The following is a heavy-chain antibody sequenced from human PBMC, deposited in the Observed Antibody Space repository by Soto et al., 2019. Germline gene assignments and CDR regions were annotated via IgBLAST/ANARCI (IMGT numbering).Heavy chain of an antibody. J-gene: IGHJ4*02. CDR3: ARARYCSSTSCSFDY. CDR2: ISSSSSTI. V-gene: IGHV3-48*02. Sequence: EVQLVESGGGLVQPGGSLRLSCAASGFTFSSYSMNWVRQAPGKRLEWVSYISSSSSTIYYADSVKGRFTISRDNAKNSLYLQMNSLRDEDTAVYYCARARYCSSTSCSFDYWGQGTLVTVSS. D-gene: IGHD2-2*01. CDR1: GFTFSSYS.